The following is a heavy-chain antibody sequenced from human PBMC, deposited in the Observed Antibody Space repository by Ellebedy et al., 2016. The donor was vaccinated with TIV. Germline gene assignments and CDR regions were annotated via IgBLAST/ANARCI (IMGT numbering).Heavy chain of an antibody. Sequence: PGGSLRLSCAASGFSFHSYWMSWVRQAPGKGLEWMANIYQDGSDQYYVDSVKGRFTISRDNANNYLFLQMNSLRVEDTAVYYCARRGSYGDYAVQINSWFDPWGRGTLVIVSS. CDR2: IYQDGSDQ. CDR1: GFSFHSYW. J-gene: IGHJ5*02. V-gene: IGHV3-7*01. D-gene: IGHD4-17*01. CDR3: ARRGSYGDYAVQINSWFDP.